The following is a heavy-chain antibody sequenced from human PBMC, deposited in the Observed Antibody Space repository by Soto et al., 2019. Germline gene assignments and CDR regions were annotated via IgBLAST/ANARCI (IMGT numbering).Heavy chain of an antibody. CDR1: GFTFGNYW. Sequence: EVQLVESGGGLVQPGGFLRLSCAASGFTFGNYWMHWVRQAPGKGLEWVSRMNSDGSTTDYADSVKGRFTVSRDNAKNTLYLQMNSLRAEDTAVYYCATAEVDYWGPGTLVTVSS. J-gene: IGHJ4*02. CDR3: ATAEVDY. CDR2: MNSDGSTT. V-gene: IGHV3-74*01.